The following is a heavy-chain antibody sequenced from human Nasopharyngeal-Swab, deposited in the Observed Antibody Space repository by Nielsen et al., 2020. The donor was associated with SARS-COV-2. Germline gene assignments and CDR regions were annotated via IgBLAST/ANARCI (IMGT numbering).Heavy chain of an antibody. J-gene: IGHJ6*02. CDR2: ISYDGSNK. CDR1: GFTFSSYG. V-gene: IGHV3-30*18. D-gene: IGHD3-3*01. Sequence: GESLKISCAASGFTFSSYGMHWVRQAPGTVLEWVAVISYDGSNKYYADSVKGRFTISRDNSKNTLYLQMNSLRAEDTAVYYCAKGYDFWSGYYRPNYYYYGMDVWGQGTTVTVSS. CDR3: AKGYDFWSGYYRPNYYYYGMDV.